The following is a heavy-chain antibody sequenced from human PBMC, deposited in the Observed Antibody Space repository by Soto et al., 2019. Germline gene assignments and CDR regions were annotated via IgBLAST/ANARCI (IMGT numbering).Heavy chain of an antibody. CDR2: ISWNSGSI. J-gene: IGHJ4*02. V-gene: IGHV3-9*01. CDR1: GFTFDDYA. D-gene: IGHD6-6*01. Sequence: GGSLRLSCAASGFTFDDYAMHWVRQAPGKGLEWVSGISWNSGSIGYADSVKGRFTISRDNAKNSLYLQMISLRAEDTAFYYCAKDKYSSSSNPYFDYWGQGT. CDR3: AKDKYSSSSNPYFDY.